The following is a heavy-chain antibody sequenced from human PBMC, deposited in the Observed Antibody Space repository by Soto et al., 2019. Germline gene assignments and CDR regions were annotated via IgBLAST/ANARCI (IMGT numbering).Heavy chain of an antibody. D-gene: IGHD3-10*01. CDR2: IYYSGST. CDR1: GGSISSGGYY. V-gene: IGHV4-31*03. Sequence: QVQLQESGPGLVKPSQTLSLTCTVSGGSISSGGYYWSWIRQHPGKGREWIGYIYYSGSTYYNPSLESRVTIAVDTSKNQFSLKLSSVTAADTAVYYCARDRLVRGLGWFDPWGQGTLVTVSS. J-gene: IGHJ5*02. CDR3: ARDRLVRGLGWFDP.